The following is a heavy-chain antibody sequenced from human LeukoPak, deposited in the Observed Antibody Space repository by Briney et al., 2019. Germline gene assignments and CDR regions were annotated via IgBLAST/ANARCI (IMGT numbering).Heavy chain of an antibody. Sequence: GEPLQTSSKGSGYRFTSYLIGGLRQMPGKGLEWMGIIYPGDSDTKYSPSFQGQVTIAADKSISTAYLQWSSLKAADTAMYYCARTGYTSGWYVGSFDYWGQGTLVTVSS. D-gene: IGHD6-19*01. V-gene: IGHV5-51*01. J-gene: IGHJ4*02. CDR1: GYRFTSYL. CDR2: IYPGDSDT. CDR3: ARTGYTSGWYVGSFDY.